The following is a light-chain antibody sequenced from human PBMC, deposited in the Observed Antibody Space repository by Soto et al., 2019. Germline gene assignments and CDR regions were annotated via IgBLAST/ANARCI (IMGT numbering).Light chain of an antibody. J-gene: IGLJ2*01. Sequence: QSVLTQSSSASASPGSSVNLTCTLSSGHSIYSIAWQQQQPGKAPRYLMKVEGSGTYNKGSGVPDRFSGSSSGTDRYLTISNLQFEDEADYYCETWDSNTRVFGGGTKLTVL. CDR3: ETWDSNTRV. V-gene: IGLV4-60*02. CDR2: VEGSGTY. CDR1: SGHSIYS.